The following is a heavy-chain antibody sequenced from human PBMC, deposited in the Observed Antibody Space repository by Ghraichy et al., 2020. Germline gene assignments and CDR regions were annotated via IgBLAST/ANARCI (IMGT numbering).Heavy chain of an antibody. Sequence: GGSLRLSCAASGFTFRNYAMSWVRQAPGKGLEWVSTISGNADSTYYADSVKGRFAISRDNSENSLSLQMNSLRAEDTAAYYCARGLLRHHYMDVWGKGTTVTVSS. CDR3: ARGLLRHHYMDV. V-gene: IGHV3-23*01. CDR1: GFTFRNYA. D-gene: IGHD2/OR15-2a*01. J-gene: IGHJ6*03. CDR2: ISGNADST.